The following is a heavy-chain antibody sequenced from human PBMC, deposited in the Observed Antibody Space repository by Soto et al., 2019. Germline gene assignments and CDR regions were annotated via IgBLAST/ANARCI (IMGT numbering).Heavy chain of an antibody. Sequence: QVQLVESGGGVVQPGRSLRLSCAASGFTFSSYGMHWVRQAPGKGLEWVAVIWYDGSNKYYADSVKGRFTISRDNSKNTLYLQMNSLRAEDTALYYCARDYGDYTRWGYFQHWGQGTLVTVSS. J-gene: IGHJ1*01. CDR3: ARDYGDYTRWGYFQH. D-gene: IGHD4-17*01. V-gene: IGHV3-33*01. CDR1: GFTFSSYG. CDR2: IWYDGSNK.